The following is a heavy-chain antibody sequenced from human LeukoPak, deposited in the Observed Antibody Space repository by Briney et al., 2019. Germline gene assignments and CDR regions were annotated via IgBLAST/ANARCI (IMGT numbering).Heavy chain of an antibody. CDR1: GYTFTGYY. Sequence: ASVKVSCKASGYTFTGYYMHWVRQAPGQGLEWMGWINPNSGGTNYAQKFQGRVTLTRDTSISTAYMELSRLRSDDTAVYYCARLLHDYRDAFDIWGRGTMVTVSS. V-gene: IGHV1-2*02. D-gene: IGHD4-11*01. J-gene: IGHJ3*02. CDR3: ARLLHDYRDAFDI. CDR2: INPNSGGT.